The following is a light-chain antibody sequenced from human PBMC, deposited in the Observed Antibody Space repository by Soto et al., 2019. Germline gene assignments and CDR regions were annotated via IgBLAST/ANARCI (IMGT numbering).Light chain of an antibody. J-gene: IGKJ1*01. Sequence: AIQMTQSPSSLSASVGDRVTITCRASQGIRNDLGWYQQKPGKAPKLLIYAASSLQSGVPSRFSGSGSGTDFTLTISSLQPDDFATYYCQEYNNYWTFGQGTKVDIK. CDR2: AAS. CDR3: QEYNNYWT. V-gene: IGKV1-6*01. CDR1: QGIRND.